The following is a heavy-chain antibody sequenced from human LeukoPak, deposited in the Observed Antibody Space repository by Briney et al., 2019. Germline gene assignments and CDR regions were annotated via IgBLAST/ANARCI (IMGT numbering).Heavy chain of an antibody. CDR2: IYYSGST. CDR1: GGSISNYY. Sequence: SETLSLTCTVSGGSISNYYWSWIRQPPGKELEWIGYIYYSGSTNYNPSLKSRVTISVDTSKNQFSLKLSSVTAADTAVYYCARDRTVRGVIVDAFDIWGQGTMVTVSS. CDR3: ARDRTVRGVIVDAFDI. J-gene: IGHJ3*02. D-gene: IGHD3-10*01. V-gene: IGHV4-59*12.